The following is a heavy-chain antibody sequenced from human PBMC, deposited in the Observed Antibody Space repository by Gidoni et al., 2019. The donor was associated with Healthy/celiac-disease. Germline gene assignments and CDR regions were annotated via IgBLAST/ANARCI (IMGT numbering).Heavy chain of an antibody. Sequence: QVTLKESGPVLVKPTETLTLTCTVSGFSLSNARMGVSWIRQPPGKALEWLAHIFSNDEKSYSTSLKSRLTISKDTSKSQVVLTMTNMDPVDTATYYCARINDIVVVPAAIAWGGFDPWGQGTLVTVSS. CDR2: IFSNDEK. CDR1: GFSLSNARMG. V-gene: IGHV2-26*01. CDR3: ARINDIVVVPAAIAWGGFDP. J-gene: IGHJ5*02. D-gene: IGHD2-2*01.